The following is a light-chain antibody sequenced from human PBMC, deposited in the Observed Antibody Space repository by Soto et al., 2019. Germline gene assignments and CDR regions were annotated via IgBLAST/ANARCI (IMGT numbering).Light chain of an antibody. J-gene: IGLJ2*01. V-gene: IGLV2-14*01. CDR3: SSYTSSTTNA. Sequence: QSALTQPASVSGSPGQSITLSCTGTSRDVGGYAYVSWYQQYPGKAPKLVIDEVSTRPSGISHRFSGSSSGNTASLPISGLHDEDEADYYCSSYTSSTTNAFGGGTKLTVL. CDR1: SRDVGGYAY. CDR2: EVS.